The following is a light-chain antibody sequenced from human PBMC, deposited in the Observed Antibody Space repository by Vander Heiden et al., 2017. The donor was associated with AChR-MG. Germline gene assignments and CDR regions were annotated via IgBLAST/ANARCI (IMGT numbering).Light chain of an antibody. CDR3: GYQDNSGKRSV. J-gene: IGLJ1*01. CDR1: SLRSFY. CDR2: GKG. V-gene: IGLV3-19*01. Sequence: SSELTQDPAVSMALGQTVRITCHGDSLRSFYASWYQQKPGQAPVLVMYGKGDRPSGIPDRFSGSGSGSTASFKITGAQAEDEADDYCGYQDNSGKRSVFGAGTKVTVL.